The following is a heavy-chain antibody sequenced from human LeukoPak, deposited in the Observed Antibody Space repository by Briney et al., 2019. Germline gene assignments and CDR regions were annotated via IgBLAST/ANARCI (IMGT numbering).Heavy chain of an antibody. CDR2: ISYDGSNK. J-gene: IGHJ4*02. V-gene: IGHV3-30-3*01. CDR3: ARDRYSSGWYPQSFVY. CDR1: GFTLSNSW. D-gene: IGHD6-19*01. Sequence: QPGGSLRLSCAVSGFTLSNSWMHWVRQAPGKGLEWVAVISYDGSNKYYADSVKGRFTISRDNSKNTLYLQMNSLRAEDTAVYYCARDRYSSGWYPQSFVYWGQGTLVTVSS.